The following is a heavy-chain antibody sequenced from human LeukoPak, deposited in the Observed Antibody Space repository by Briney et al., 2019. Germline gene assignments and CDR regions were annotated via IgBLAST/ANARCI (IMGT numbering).Heavy chain of an antibody. CDR1: GGSISSYY. CDR2: ISYSGST. D-gene: IGHD4-17*01. CDR3: ARVPDYGDYYYGMDV. Sequence: PSETLSLTCTVSGGSISSYYWSWIRQPPGKGLEWLGYISYSGSTNYNPSLKSRVTISVDTSKNQFSLKLSSVTAADTAVYYCARVPDYGDYYYGMDVWGQGTTVTVSS. V-gene: IGHV4-59*08. J-gene: IGHJ6*02.